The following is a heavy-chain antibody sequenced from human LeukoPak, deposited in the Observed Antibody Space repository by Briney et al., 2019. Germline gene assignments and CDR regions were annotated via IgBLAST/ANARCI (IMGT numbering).Heavy chain of an antibody. CDR3: AKDRGYSYGYSYYFDY. V-gene: IGHV3-30*18. CDR2: ISSDGSNK. D-gene: IGHD5-18*01. J-gene: IGHJ4*02. CDR1: GFTFSNYG. Sequence: GGSLRLSCAASGFTFSNYGIHWVRQAPGKGLEWVAVISSDGSNKYYADSVKGRFTISRDNSKNTLYLQMNSLRAEDTAVYYCAKDRGYSYGYSYYFDYWGQGTLVTVSS.